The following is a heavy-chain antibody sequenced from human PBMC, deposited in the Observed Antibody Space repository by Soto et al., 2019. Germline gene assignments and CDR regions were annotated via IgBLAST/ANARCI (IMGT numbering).Heavy chain of an antibody. CDR1: GFTFSSYA. D-gene: IGHD3-10*01. CDR2: ISGSGGST. V-gene: IGHV3-23*01. J-gene: IGHJ4*02. CDR3: AKPRGELLSRATYFDY. Sequence: PGGSLRLSCAASGFTFSSYAMSWVRQAPGKGLEWVSAISGSGGSTYYADSVKGRFTISRDNSKNTLYLQMNSLRAEDTAVYYCAKPRGELLSRATYFDYWGQGTLVTVSS.